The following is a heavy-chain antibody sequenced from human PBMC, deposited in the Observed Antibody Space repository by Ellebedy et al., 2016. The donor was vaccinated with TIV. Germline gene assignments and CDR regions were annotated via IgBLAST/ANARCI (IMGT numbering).Heavy chain of an antibody. CDR3: ARLVLRTTSTRGDVFDI. Sequence: GESLKISCKGSGYSFASQWISWVRQVPGKGLEWMGRIDPGDSYINYSPPFQGHVTFSTDKSISTAYLQWGSLKASDTAMYYCARLVLRTTSTRGDVFDIWGQGTMVTVSS. D-gene: IGHD2/OR15-2a*01. J-gene: IGHJ3*02. CDR2: IDPGDSYI. CDR1: GYSFASQW. V-gene: IGHV5-10-1*01.